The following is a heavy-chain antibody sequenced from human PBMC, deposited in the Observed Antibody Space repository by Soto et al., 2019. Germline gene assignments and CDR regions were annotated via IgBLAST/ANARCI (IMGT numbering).Heavy chain of an antibody. Sequence: PETLSLTCTVSGGSISSYYWNWIRQPAGTGLEWIGRIYSSGSTNYNPSLKSRVTISVDTSKNQFSLKLSSVTAADTAVYYCARSSSPFDFWSGSHPHWFDPWGQGTLVTVSS. CDR2: IYSSGST. D-gene: IGHD3-3*01. CDR1: GGSISSYY. CDR3: ARSSSPFDFWSGSHPHWFDP. J-gene: IGHJ5*02. V-gene: IGHV4-4*07.